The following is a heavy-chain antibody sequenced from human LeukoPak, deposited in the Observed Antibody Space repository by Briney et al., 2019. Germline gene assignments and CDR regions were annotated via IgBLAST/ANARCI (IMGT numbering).Heavy chain of an antibody. Sequence: PPGGSLRLSCAVSGFTFNTYAMNWVRQAPGKGLEWVSTISGSGGSIYYADSVKGRFTISRDNSKNTLYLQMNSLRVEDTAVYYCAALGSCSADRCPNWGLGTLVTVSS. CDR3: AALGSCSADRCPN. J-gene: IGHJ4*02. D-gene: IGHD2-15*01. V-gene: IGHV3-23*01. CDR1: GFTFNTYA. CDR2: ISGSGGSI.